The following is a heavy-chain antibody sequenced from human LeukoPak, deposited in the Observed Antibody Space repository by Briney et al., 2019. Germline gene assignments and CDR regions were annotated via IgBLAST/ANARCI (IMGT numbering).Heavy chain of an antibody. CDR1: GYTLTELS. D-gene: IGHD6-13*01. J-gene: IGHJ4*02. CDR3: ATVGSSWFDY. V-gene: IGHV1-24*01. CDR2: FDPEDGET. Sequence: ASVKVSCKVSGYTLTELSMHWVRQAPGKGLEWMGGFDPEDGETIYAQKFQGRVTITEDTSTDTAYMELSSLRSEDTAVYYCATVGSSWFDYWGQGTLVTVSS.